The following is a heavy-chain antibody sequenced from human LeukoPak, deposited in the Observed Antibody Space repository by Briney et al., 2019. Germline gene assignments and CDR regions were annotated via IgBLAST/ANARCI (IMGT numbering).Heavy chain of an antibody. J-gene: IGHJ4*02. CDR1: GGTFSSYA. CDR3: ARFFANGIDY. D-gene: IGHD3-3*01. Sequence: GASVKVSCKASGGTFSSYAISWVRQAPGQGLEWMGGIIPIFGTANYAQKFQGRVTITTDESTSTAYMELSSLRAEDTAVYYCARFFANGIDYWGQGTLVTVSS. CDR2: IIPIFGTA. V-gene: IGHV1-69*05.